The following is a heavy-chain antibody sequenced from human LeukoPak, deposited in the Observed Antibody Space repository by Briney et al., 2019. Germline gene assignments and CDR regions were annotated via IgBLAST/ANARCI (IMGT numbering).Heavy chain of an antibody. V-gene: IGHV1-18*01. J-gene: IGHJ6*03. D-gene: IGHD5-12*01. CDR3: ARVSIGEGSGYDPTMVYYYYMDV. CDR2: ISAYNGNT. Sequence: GASVKVSCKASGYTFTSYGISWVRQAPGQGLEWMGWISAYNGNTNYAQKLQGRVTMTTDTSTSTAYMELRSLRSDDTAVYYCARVSIGEGSGYDPTMVYYYYMDVWGKGTTVTVSS. CDR1: GYTFTSYG.